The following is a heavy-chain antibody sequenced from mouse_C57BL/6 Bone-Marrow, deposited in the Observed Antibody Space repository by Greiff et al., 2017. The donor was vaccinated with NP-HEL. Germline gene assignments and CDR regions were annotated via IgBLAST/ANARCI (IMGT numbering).Heavy chain of an antibody. CDR1: GFTFSSYA. D-gene: IGHD2-2*01. V-gene: IGHV5-4*01. J-gene: IGHJ2*01. CDR2: ISDGGSYT. CDR3: AREWLMGY. Sequence: EVKLVESGGGLVKPGGSLKLSCAASGFTFSSYAMSWVRQTPEKRLEWVATISDGGSYTYYPDNVKGRFTISRDNAKNNLYLQMSHLKSEDTAMYYCAREWLMGYWGQGTTLTVSS.